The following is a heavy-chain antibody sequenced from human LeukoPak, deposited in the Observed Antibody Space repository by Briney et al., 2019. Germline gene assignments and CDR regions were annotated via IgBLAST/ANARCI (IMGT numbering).Heavy chain of an antibody. CDR2: IKSKAEGGTT. J-gene: IGHJ4*02. D-gene: IGHD4-17*01. CDR3: TSVADYAYFDY. Sequence: PGGSLRLSCAASGFTFSNAWMSWGRQAPGKGLEWVGRIKSKAEGGTTAYAAPVRGRFTISRDDSKHTMYLHMNSLKSEDTAVYYCTSVADYAYFDYWGQGTLVTVSS. CDR1: GFTFSNAW. V-gene: IGHV3-15*01.